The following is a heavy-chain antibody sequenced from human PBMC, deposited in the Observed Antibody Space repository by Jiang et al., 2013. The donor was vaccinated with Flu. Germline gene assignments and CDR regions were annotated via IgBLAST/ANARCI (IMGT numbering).Heavy chain of an antibody. D-gene: IGHD6-19*01. Sequence: SGSGLVKPSETLSLTCAVSDSSISSGYYWGWVRQTPGKGLEWIGSIYHSETTYYSPSLKSRVIIAVDTSKNQYSLRLSSVTAADTAIYYCVRSPPRGSGWDHWPFDYWGPEPWSPSPQ. CDR1: DSSISSGYY. J-gene: IGHJ4*01. CDR3: VRSPPRGSGWDHWPFDY. CDR2: IYHSETT. V-gene: IGHV4-38-2*01.